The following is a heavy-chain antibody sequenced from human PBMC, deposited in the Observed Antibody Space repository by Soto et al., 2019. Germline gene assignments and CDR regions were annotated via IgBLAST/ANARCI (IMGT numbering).Heavy chain of an antibody. Sequence: GGSLRLSCAASGFTFSNYAMSWVRRAPGKGLEWVSAIGAGHTTYYAASVKGRLTISRDNSKNTLFLQMNRLGAEDTALYYCARHSGNEQAGRNFDSWGQGTQVTVSS. CDR1: GFTFSNYA. D-gene: IGHD1-26*01. J-gene: IGHJ4*02. V-gene: IGHV3-23*01. CDR2: IGAGHTT. CDR3: ARHSGNEQAGRNFDS.